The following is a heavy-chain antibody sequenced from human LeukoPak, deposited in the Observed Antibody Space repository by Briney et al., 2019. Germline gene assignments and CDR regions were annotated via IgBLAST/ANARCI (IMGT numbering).Heavy chain of an antibody. CDR2: ISGSGGST. CDR1: GFTFSSYA. D-gene: IGHD3-10*01. J-gene: IGHJ4*02. Sequence: GGSLRLSCAASGFTFSSYAMSWVRQAPGKGLEWVSGISGSGGSTYYADSVKGRFTISRDNSKNTVYLQMNSLRTEDTAVYYCAKTPKIRGVSNFDYWGQGTLVTVSS. CDR3: AKTPKIRGVSNFDY. V-gene: IGHV3-23*01.